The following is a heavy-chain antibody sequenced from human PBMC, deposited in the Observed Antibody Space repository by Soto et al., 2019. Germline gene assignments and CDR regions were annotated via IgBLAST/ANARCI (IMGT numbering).Heavy chain of an antibody. V-gene: IGHV4-39*01. CDR2: IYYSGST. CDR3: ARRARLSGKDYGDYVGRDY. CDR1: GGSISSSSYY. J-gene: IGHJ4*02. D-gene: IGHD4-17*01. Sequence: QLQLQESGPGLVKPSETLSLTCTVSGGSISSSSYYWGWIRQPPGKGLEWIGSIYYSGSTYYNPSLTSRVTISVDTSKNQFSLKLSSVTAADTAVYYCARRARLSGKDYGDYVGRDYWGQGTLVTVSS.